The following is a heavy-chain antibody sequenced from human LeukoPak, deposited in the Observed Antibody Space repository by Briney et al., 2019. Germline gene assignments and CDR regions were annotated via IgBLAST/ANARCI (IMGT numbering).Heavy chain of an antibody. D-gene: IGHD4-23*01. Sequence: GGSLRLSCAASRFTLSSYGMVWVRQAPGKGLEYDSGISSNGGTTYYGNSVKGRFTISRDNSKDTLHLQMGSLRTEDMAVYYCARAIRWASDYWGQGSLVTVAS. CDR1: RFTLSSYG. J-gene: IGHJ4*02. V-gene: IGHV3-64*01. CDR2: ISSNGGTT. CDR3: ARAIRWASDY.